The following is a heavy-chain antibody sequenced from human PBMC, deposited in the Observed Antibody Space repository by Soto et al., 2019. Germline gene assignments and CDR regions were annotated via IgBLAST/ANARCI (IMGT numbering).Heavy chain of an antibody. J-gene: IGHJ4*02. Sequence: SETLSLTCTLSGGSISSSRYYWLWIRHPPAKGQVWIGSIYYSGSTYYNPSLKSRVTISVDTSKNQCALKLSSVTAADTAVYYCARAYDDVWSGYQSFDYWGQGTLVKVSS. CDR2: IYYSGST. CDR3: ARAYDDVWSGYQSFDY. CDR1: GGSISSSRYY. V-gene: IGHV4-39*01. D-gene: IGHD3-3*01.